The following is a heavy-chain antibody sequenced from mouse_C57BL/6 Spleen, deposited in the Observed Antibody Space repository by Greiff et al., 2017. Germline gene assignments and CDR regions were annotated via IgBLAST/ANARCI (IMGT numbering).Heavy chain of an antibody. J-gene: IGHJ3*01. CDR2: IYPGDGDT. V-gene: IGHV1-82*01. CDR1: GYAFSSSW. Sequence: VQLQQSGPELVKPGASVKISCKASGYAFSSSWMNWVKQRPGKGLEWIGRIYPGDGDTNYNGKFKGKATLTADKSSSTAYMQLSSLTSEDSAVYFCARRGTYDGAWFAYWGQGTLVTVSA. CDR3: ARRGTYDGAWFAY. D-gene: IGHD2-12*01.